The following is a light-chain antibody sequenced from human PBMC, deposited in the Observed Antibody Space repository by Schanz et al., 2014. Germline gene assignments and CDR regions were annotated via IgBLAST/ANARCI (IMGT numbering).Light chain of an antibody. CDR2: DDS. CDR3: SSYAGSNNMV. J-gene: IGLJ2*01. CDR1: NIGNKS. Sequence: SYELTQPPSVSVAPGKTARITCGGNNIGNKSVHWYQQKPGQAPVLVVYDDSDLPSGIPERFSGSNSGNTATLTVSGLQAEDEADYYCSSYAGSNNMVFGGGTKLTVL. V-gene: IGLV3-21*03.